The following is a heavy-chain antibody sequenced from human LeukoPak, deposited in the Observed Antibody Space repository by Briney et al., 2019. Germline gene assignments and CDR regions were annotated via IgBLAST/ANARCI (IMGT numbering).Heavy chain of an antibody. J-gene: IGHJ3*02. CDR1: GFTFSNYA. V-gene: IGHV3-23*01. CDR3: AKEDWIVGPTTGDDAFDI. D-gene: IGHD1-26*01. CDR2: ISGSGDST. Sequence: GGSLRLSCAASGFTFSNYAMNWVRQAPGKGLEWVSCISGSGDSTFYADSVKGRFIISRDNSKNTLYLQMNGLRAEDTAVYYCAKEDWIVGPTTGDDAFDIWGQGTVVTVSS.